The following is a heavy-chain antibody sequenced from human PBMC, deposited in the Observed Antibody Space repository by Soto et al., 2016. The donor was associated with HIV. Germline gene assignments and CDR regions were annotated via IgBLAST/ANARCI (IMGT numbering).Heavy chain of an antibody. CDR2: INWNGGST. J-gene: IGHJ4*02. CDR3: ARDVPVGVILAPFDY. D-gene: IGHD3-10*01. Sequence: EVQLVESGGGVVRPGGSLRLSCAASGFIFDDYAMSWVRQAPGKGLEWVSGINWNGGSTGYADSVKGRFTISRDNAKNSLYLQMNSLRAEDTALYYCARDVPVGVILAPFDYWGQGTLVTVSS. CDR1: GFIFDDYA. V-gene: IGHV3-20*04.